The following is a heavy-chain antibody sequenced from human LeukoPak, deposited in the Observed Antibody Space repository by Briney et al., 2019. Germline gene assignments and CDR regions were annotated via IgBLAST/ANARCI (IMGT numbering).Heavy chain of an antibody. D-gene: IGHD4-23*01. CDR3: VLDTPVYGGDDFVY. J-gene: IGHJ4*02. CDR1: GFMFSNYA. Sequence: PGGSLRLSCAASGFMFSNYALHWVRLAPGKGLEWVAFIRHDGNDKYYGDSVKGRFVVSRDNSRDTVSLQMNRLSIEDMALYFCVLDTPVYGGDDFVYSGRGTLVTVSS. V-gene: IGHV3-30*02. CDR2: IRHDGNDK.